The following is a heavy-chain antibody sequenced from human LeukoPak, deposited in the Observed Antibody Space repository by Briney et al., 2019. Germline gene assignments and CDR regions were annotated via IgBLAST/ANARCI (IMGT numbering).Heavy chain of an antibody. Sequence: GASVKVSCRASGYTFTGYYMHWVRQAPGQGLEWMGWINPNSGGTNYAQKFQGRVTMTGDTSISTAYMELSRLRSDDTAVYYCARWDNEYSSSSHAFDIWGQGTMVTVSS. D-gene: IGHD6-6*01. CDR3: ARWDNEYSSSSHAFDI. J-gene: IGHJ3*02. V-gene: IGHV1-2*02. CDR2: INPNSGGT. CDR1: GYTFTGYY.